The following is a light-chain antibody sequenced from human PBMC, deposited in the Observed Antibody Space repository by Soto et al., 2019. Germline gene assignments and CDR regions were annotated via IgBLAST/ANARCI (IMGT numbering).Light chain of an antibody. J-gene: IGKJ3*01. Sequence: DIQMTQSPSSLSASVGDRVTITCRASQGIGTYLAWYRQKPGRVPNLLIYGASTLQSGVPSRFSGSGSGTDFTLTISGLQPGDVATYYCQKYDSAPFTFGPGTKVDL. CDR2: GAS. V-gene: IGKV1-27*01. CDR1: QGIGTY. CDR3: QKYDSAPFT.